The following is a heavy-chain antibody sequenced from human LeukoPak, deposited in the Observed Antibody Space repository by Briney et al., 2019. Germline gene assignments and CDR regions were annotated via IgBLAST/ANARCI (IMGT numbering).Heavy chain of an antibody. Sequence: SETLSLTCAVYGGSFSGYYWSWIRQPPGKGLEWIGEINHSGSTNYNPSLKSRVTISVDTSKNQFSLKLSSVTAADTAVCYCARAWGSGIVYFQHWGQGTLVTVSS. D-gene: IGHD3-10*01. V-gene: IGHV4-34*01. CDR1: GGSFSGYY. CDR2: INHSGST. CDR3: ARAWGSGIVYFQH. J-gene: IGHJ1*01.